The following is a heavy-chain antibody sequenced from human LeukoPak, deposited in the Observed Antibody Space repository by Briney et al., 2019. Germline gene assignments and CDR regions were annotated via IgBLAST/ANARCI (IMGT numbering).Heavy chain of an antibody. CDR3: AKDSRYYYVDY. V-gene: IGHV3-30*02. CDR1: GFTFSSYG. D-gene: IGHD1-1*01. Sequence: GGSLRLSCAASGFTFSSYGMHWVRQAPGNGLEWVAFIRYDGSKEYYADSVKGRFTISRDNSKNTLYLQMNSLKTEDTAVYYCAKDSRYYYVDYWGQGTLVTVSS. CDR2: IRYDGSKE. J-gene: IGHJ4*02.